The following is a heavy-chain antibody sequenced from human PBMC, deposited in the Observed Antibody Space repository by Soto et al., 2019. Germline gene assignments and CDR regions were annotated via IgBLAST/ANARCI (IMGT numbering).Heavy chain of an antibody. V-gene: IGHV1-18*04. CDR3: AREHHYGGSSYGMDV. D-gene: IGHD1-26*01. Sequence: QVHLVQSGAEVRKPGASVEVYCKASGYTFTSYGVSWVRQAPGQGLEWMGWISIYNGNTIYAQKFQGRVTMSTHTSTNIAYMQLRSLRSDDTAVYYCAREHHYGGSSYGMDVWGQGTTVTVSS. CDR1: GYTFTSYG. J-gene: IGHJ6*02. CDR2: ISIYNGNT.